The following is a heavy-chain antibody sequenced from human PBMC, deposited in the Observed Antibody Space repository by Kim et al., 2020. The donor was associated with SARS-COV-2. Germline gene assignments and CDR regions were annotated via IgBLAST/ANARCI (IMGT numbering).Heavy chain of an antibody. CDR3: AREVAYYYGSGSPRGPYYYYGMDV. J-gene: IGHJ6*02. D-gene: IGHD3-10*01. CDR2: ISYDGSNK. Sequence: GGSLRLSCAASGFTFSSYGMHWVRQAPGKGLEWVAVISYDGSNKYYADSVKGRFTISRDNSKNTLYLQMNSLRAEDTAVYYCAREVAYYYGSGSPRGPYYYYGMDVWGQGTTVTVSS. CDR1: GFTFSSYG. V-gene: IGHV3-33*05.